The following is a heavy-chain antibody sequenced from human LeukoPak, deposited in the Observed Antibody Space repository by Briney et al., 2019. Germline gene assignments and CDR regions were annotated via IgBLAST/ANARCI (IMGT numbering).Heavy chain of an antibody. V-gene: IGHV4-59*01. J-gene: IGHJ4*02. Sequence: PSETLSLTCTVSGGSISSYYWSWIRQPPGKGLEWIGCISYSGSTNYNPSLKSRVTISVDTSKNQSSLKLRSVTAADTAVYYCARDRGNSGAAYFDYWGQGTLVTVSS. CDR1: GGSISSYY. CDR2: ISYSGST. CDR3: ARDRGNSGAAYFDY. D-gene: IGHD4-23*01.